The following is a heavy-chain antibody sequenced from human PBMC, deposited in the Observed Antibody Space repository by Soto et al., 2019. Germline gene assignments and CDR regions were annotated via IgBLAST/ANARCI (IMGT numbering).Heavy chain of an antibody. V-gene: IGHV4-30-4*01. CDR3: AGYGDEGFDY. J-gene: IGHJ4*02. CDR1: GGSISSGDYY. CDR2: IYYSGST. D-gene: IGHD4-17*01. Sequence: QVQLQESGPGLVKPSQTLSLTCTVSGGSISSGDYYWSWIRQPPGKGLEWIGYIYYSGSTYYNPSLKSRVTISADTSKHQFSLKLRPGTAADTAVYYCAGYGDEGFDYWGQGTLVTVSS.